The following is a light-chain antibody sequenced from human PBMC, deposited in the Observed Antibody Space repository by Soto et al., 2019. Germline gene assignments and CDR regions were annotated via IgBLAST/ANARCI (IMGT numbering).Light chain of an antibody. V-gene: IGLV2-14*01. Sequence: QSVLTQPASVSGSPGQSITISCTGTSSDIGTYNSVSRYQHHPGKAPKLLIFEVIDRPSGVSDRFSGSKSGNTASLTISGLQPEDEADYYCCSYTSTYTLVFGGGTKLTVL. CDR1: SSDIGTYNS. CDR3: CSYTSTYTLV. CDR2: EVI. J-gene: IGLJ3*02.